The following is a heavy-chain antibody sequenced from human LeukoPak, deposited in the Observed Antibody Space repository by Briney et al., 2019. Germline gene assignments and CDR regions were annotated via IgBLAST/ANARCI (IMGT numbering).Heavy chain of an antibody. J-gene: IGHJ4*02. CDR2: TSSSDAGT. CDR3: LKSVDF. V-gene: IGHV3-23*01. CDR1: GFTLSTYA. Sequence: GGSLRLSCAASGFTLSTYAMSWVRQTPGKGLEWVAATSSSDAGTYHADSVKGRFTLSRDNAKSSMYLQMNSLRVEDTAVYYCLKSVDFWGQGILVTVSP.